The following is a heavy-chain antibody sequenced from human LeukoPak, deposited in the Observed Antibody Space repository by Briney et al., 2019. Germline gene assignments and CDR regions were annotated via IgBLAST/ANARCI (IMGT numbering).Heavy chain of an antibody. D-gene: IGHD1-1*01. CDR3: ARASHWNQLHYFDY. J-gene: IGHJ4*02. CDR2: IYYSGST. CDR1: GASISTYY. V-gene: IGHV4-59*12. Sequence: SETLSLTCTVSGASISTYYWSWIWQPPGKGLEWIGYIYYSGSTNYNPSLKSRVTISVDKSKNQFSLKLSSVTAADTALYYCARASHWNQLHYFDYWGQGTQVTVSS.